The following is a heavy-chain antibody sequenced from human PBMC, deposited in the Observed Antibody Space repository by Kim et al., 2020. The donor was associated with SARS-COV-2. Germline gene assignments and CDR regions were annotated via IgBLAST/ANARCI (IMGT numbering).Heavy chain of an antibody. J-gene: IGHJ4*02. CDR3: PRGKGPNYYDSSGYYNYYFDY. CDR1: GYTFTSYD. D-gene: IGHD3-22*01. V-gene: IGHV1-8*02. CDR2: MNPNSGNT. Sequence: VSVKVSCKASGYTFTSYDINWVRQATGQGLEWMGWMNPNSGNTGYAQKFQGRVTMTRNTSISTAYMELSSLRSEDTAVYYCPRGKGPNYYDSSGYYNYYFDYWGQGTLVTVSS.